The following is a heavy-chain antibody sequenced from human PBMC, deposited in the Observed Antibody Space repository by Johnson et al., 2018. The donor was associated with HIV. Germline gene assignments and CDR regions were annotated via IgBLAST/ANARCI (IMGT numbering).Heavy chain of an antibody. V-gene: IGHV3-15*01. CDR3: ARPIARGASDI. J-gene: IGHJ3*02. D-gene: IGHD3-10*01. Sequence: VQLVESGGGLVQPGGSLRLSCAASGFTFSNAWMSWVRQAPGKGLEWVGRIKSKTDGGTTDYAAPVKGRFTISRDDSKNTLYLQMNSLRAEDTAVYYCARPIARGASDIWGQGTMVTVSS. CDR1: GFTFSNAW. CDR2: IKSKTDGGTT.